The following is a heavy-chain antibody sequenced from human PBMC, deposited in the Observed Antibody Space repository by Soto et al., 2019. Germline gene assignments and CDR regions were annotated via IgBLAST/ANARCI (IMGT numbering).Heavy chain of an antibody. Sequence: EVQLVESGGGLVQPGGSLRLSCAASGFTFSSYSMNWVRQAPGKRLEWVSYISSSSSTIYYADSVKGRFTISRDNAKNSLYLQMNSLRAEDTAVYYCAREPSTVTSDYWGQGTLVTVSS. J-gene: IGHJ4*02. CDR2: ISSSSSTI. V-gene: IGHV3-48*01. D-gene: IGHD4-17*01. CDR1: GFTFSSYS. CDR3: AREPSTVTSDY.